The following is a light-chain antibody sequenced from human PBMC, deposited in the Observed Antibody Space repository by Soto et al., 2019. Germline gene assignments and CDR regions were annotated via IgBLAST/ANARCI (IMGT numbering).Light chain of an antibody. J-gene: IGKJ4*01. CDR1: QSFNIY. CDR3: QHSFSTPLT. CDR2: VPS. Sequence: DIQMTHSPSSLSASVGDSVTITCRAFQSFNIYLSWYQQKPGKAPKLLINVPSTLQGWVPSRFSGSGSETEFTLAISRLQPEDSANYYCQHSFSTPLTFGGGNRVELK. V-gene: IGKV1-39*01.